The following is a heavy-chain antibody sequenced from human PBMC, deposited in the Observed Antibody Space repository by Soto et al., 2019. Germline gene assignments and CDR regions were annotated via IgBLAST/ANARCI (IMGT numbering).Heavy chain of an antibody. CDR1: GFTFSDYY. V-gene: IGHV3-11*01. Sequence: QVQLVESGGGLVKPGGSLRLSCAASGFTFSDYYMSWIRRAPGKGLEWISYISSSGSTKYYADSVKGRFTISRDDAQNSLYLQINSLRAEDTAVYYCARPRSVIPAAITAFNVWAQGTMVTVSS. CDR3: ARPRSVIPAAITAFNV. D-gene: IGHD2-2*01. CDR2: ISSSGSTK. J-gene: IGHJ3*01.